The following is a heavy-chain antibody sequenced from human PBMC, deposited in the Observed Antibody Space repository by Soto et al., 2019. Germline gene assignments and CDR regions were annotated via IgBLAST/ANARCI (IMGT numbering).Heavy chain of an antibody. J-gene: IGHJ3*02. CDR1: GFTFSSYG. CDR2: TSYDGSDT. V-gene: IGHV3-30*18. CDR3: AKGGYYSLFDI. D-gene: IGHD3-16*01. Sequence: GGSLRLSCAASGFTFSSYGMHWVRQAPGKGLEWVAVTSYDGSDTYYADSVKGRFTISRDNSNNTLSLQMHILRVEDTAVYFRAKGGYYSLFDIWGQGTVVTVSS.